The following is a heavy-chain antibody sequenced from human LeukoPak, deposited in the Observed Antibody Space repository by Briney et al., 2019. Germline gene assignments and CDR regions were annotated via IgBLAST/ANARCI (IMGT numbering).Heavy chain of an antibody. Sequence: PGRSLRLSCAASGFTFSSYGMHWVRQAPGKGLEWVAVISYDGSNKYYADSVKGRFTISRDNSKNTLYLQMNSLRAEDTAVYYCAKESGYDFWSGYYLYFDYWGQGTLVTVSS. V-gene: IGHV3-30*18. D-gene: IGHD3-3*01. CDR2: ISYDGSNK. CDR1: GFTFSSYG. J-gene: IGHJ4*02. CDR3: AKESGYDFWSGYYLYFDY.